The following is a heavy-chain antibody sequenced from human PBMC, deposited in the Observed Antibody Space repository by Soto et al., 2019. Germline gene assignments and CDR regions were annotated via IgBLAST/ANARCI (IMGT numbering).Heavy chain of an antibody. D-gene: IGHD3-22*01. J-gene: IGHJ4*02. CDR2: INSGSTSV. Sequence: EVQLVESGGGLVQPGGSLRLSCVASGFIFNSYSMNWVRQAPGKGLEWISYINSGSTSVFYADSVKGRFTISRDNAQNSLYLQMNSLIAEDTAVYYCGSSASPDAYWGQVTLVTVSS. CDR3: GSSASPDAY. V-gene: IGHV3-48*01. CDR1: GFIFNSYS.